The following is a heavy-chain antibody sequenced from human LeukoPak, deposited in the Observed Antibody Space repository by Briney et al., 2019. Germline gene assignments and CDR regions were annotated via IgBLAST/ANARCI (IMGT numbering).Heavy chain of an antibody. Sequence: ASVKVSCKAFGYTFTSNYMHWVRQAPGQGPEWMGVISPSGGSTTYAQKFQGRVTLTRDMSTSTDYLELSSLRSEDTAVYYCAREGPNYYDSSGYPNWFDPWGQGTLVTVSS. CDR1: GYTFTSNY. D-gene: IGHD3-22*01. CDR2: ISPSGGST. CDR3: AREGPNYYDSSGYPNWFDP. V-gene: IGHV1-46*01. J-gene: IGHJ5*02.